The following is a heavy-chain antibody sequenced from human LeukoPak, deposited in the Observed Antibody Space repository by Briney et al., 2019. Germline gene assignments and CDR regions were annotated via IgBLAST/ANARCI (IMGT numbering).Heavy chain of an antibody. CDR2: ISGSGGST. CDR3: ARGLTAIRGIEYSYYGMDV. D-gene: IGHD3-10*01. V-gene: IGHV3-23*01. Sequence: GGSLRLSCAASGFTFSSYAMSWVRQAPGKGLEWVSAISGSGGSTYYADSVKGRFTISRDNSKNTLYLQMNSLRTEDTAVYFCARGLTAIRGIEYSYYGMDVWGQGTTVTVSS. J-gene: IGHJ6*02. CDR1: GFTFSSYA.